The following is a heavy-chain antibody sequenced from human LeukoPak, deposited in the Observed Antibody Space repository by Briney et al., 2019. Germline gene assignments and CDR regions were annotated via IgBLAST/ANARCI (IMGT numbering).Heavy chain of an antibody. CDR2: ISSSGSTI. J-gene: IGHJ3*02. CDR1: GFTFSDYY. V-gene: IGHV3-11*01. CDR3: ARAYYYDSSGPLDI. D-gene: IGHD3-22*01. Sequence: GGSLRLSCAASGFTFSDYYMSWIRRAPGKGLEWVSYISSSGSTIYYADSVKGRFTISRDNAKNSLYLQMNSLRAEDTAVYYCARAYYYDSSGPLDIWGQGTMVTVSS.